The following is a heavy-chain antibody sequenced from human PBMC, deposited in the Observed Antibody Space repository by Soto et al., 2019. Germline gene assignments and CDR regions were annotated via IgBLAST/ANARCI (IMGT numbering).Heavy chain of an antibody. CDR3: ARVAY. V-gene: IGHV3-21*01. Sequence: GGSLRLSCEASGFTFSRVSMNWVRQAPGKGLEWVASISSGSSDTWYAASVKGRFIISRDNAQNSLFLQMNTLSPEDTAMYYCARVAYWGPGTQVTVS. CDR2: ISSGSSDT. J-gene: IGHJ4*02. CDR1: GFTFSRVS.